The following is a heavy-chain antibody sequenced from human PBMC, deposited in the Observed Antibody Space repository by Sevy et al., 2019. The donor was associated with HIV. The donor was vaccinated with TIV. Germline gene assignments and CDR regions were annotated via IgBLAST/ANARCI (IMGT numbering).Heavy chain of an antibody. CDR3: ARFYDSSSHFPSDY. Sequence: GESLKISCKGSGYSFTNYWIAWVRQMPGKGLEWMGIIYPGDSETRYSPSFQGQVTISADKSISTAYLHWSSLKASDTAMYYCARFYDSSSHFPSDYRGQGTLVTVSS. CDR2: IYPGDSET. J-gene: IGHJ4*02. D-gene: IGHD3-22*01. V-gene: IGHV5-51*01. CDR1: GYSFTNYW.